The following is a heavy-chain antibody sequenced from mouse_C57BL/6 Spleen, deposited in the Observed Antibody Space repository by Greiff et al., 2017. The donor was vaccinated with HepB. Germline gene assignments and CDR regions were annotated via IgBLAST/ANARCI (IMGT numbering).Heavy chain of an antibody. Sequence: VQVVESGPGLVAPSQSLSITCTVSGFSLTSYGVHWVRQPPGKGLEWLVVIWSDGSTTYNSALKSRLSISKDNSKSQVFLKMTSLQTDDTAMYYCARHADYYGSSFYAMDYWGQGTSVTVSS. CDR2: IWSDGST. V-gene: IGHV2-6-1*01. J-gene: IGHJ4*01. CDR1: GFSLTSYG. CDR3: ARHADYYGSSFYAMDY. D-gene: IGHD1-1*01.